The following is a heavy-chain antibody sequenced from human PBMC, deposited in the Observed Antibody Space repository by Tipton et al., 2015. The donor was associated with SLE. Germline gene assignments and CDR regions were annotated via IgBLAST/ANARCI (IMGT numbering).Heavy chain of an antibody. Sequence: TLSLTCSVSGGSINSASYHWGWIRQPPGKGLEWIGTVYYNGNTYYNPSLKSRVAISADTSKNQFSLKLASVTATDTALYYCARVAPAEVFDYWGQGTLATVSS. J-gene: IGHJ4*02. CDR2: VYYNGNT. CDR3: ARVAPAEVFDY. V-gene: IGHV4-39*01. CDR1: GGSINSASYH. D-gene: IGHD2-2*01.